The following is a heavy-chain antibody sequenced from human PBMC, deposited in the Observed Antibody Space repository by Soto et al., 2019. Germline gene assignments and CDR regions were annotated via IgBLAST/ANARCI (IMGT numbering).Heavy chain of an antibody. CDR1: GFTFSSYS. J-gene: IGHJ4*02. Sequence: GGSLRLSCAASGFTFSSYSMNWVRQAPGKGLEWVSSISSSSSYIYYADSVKGRFTISRDNAKNSLYLQMNSLRAEDTAVYYCARTSNYYDSSGSFDYWGQGTLVTVSS. V-gene: IGHV3-21*01. CDR3: ARTSNYYDSSGSFDY. D-gene: IGHD3-22*01. CDR2: ISSSSSYI.